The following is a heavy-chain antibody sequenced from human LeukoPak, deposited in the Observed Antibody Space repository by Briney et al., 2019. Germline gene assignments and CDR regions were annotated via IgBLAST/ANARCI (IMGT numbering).Heavy chain of an antibody. J-gene: IGHJ5*02. V-gene: IGHV4-34*01. D-gene: IGHD1-26*01. Sequence: SETLSLTCAVYGGSFSDYYWSWIRQPPGKGLEWIGEINHSGSTNYNPSLKSRVTISVDTSKNQFSLKLSSVTAADTAVYYCARRGSYYRNWFDPWGQGTLVTVSS. CDR2: INHSGST. CDR1: GGSFSDYY. CDR3: ARRGSYYRNWFDP.